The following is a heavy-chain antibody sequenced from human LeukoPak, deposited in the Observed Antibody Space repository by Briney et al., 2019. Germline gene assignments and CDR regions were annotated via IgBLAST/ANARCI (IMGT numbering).Heavy chain of an antibody. V-gene: IGHV1-69*05. Sequence: ASVKVSCKASGGTFSSYAISWVRQAPGQGLEWMGGIIPIFGTANYAQKFQGRVTITTDESTSTAYMELSSLRSEDTAVYYCARGSYKFTILQYMDVWGKGTTVTVSS. CDR3: ARGSYKFTILQYMDV. D-gene: IGHD3-3*01. CDR2: IIPIFGTA. J-gene: IGHJ6*03. CDR1: GGTFSSYA.